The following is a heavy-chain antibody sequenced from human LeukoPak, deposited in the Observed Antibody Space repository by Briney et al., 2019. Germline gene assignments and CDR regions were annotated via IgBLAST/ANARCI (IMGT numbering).Heavy chain of an antibody. CDR3: ARESVVRGVINGMDV. J-gene: IGHJ6*02. D-gene: IGHD3-10*01. Sequence: GGSLRLSCAASGFTFSTYAMAWLRQAPGKGLEWVSSISVGGGSTYYADSVKGRFTISRDNSKNTVFLQMNSLRADDTAVYYCARESVVRGVINGMDVWGQGTTVTVAS. CDR2: ISVGGGST. V-gene: IGHV3-23*01. CDR1: GFTFSTYA.